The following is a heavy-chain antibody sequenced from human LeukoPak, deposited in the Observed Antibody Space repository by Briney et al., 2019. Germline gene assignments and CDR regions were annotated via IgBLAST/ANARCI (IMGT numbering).Heavy chain of an antibody. V-gene: IGHV3-21*06. J-gene: IGHJ4*02. CDR2: INPNGDYI. CDR1: GFIFSSYN. Sequence: GGSLRLSCAASGFIFSSYNMNWVRQAPGKGLEWVSSINPNGDYIYYADSVKGRFTISRDNAKNSLYLQMTSLKAEDTAVYYCVSFYETYWGRGTLVTVSS. D-gene: IGHD2-2*01. CDR3: VSFYETY.